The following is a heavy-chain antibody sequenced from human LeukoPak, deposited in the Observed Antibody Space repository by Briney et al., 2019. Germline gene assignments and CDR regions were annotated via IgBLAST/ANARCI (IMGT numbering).Heavy chain of an antibody. J-gene: IGHJ4*02. D-gene: IGHD4/OR15-4a*01. CDR2: ISSSGRTI. V-gene: IGHV3-48*03. CDR3: VGSANLAD. CDR1: GFTFSSYE. Sequence: GGSLRLSCAVSGFTFSSYEMNWVRQAPGKGLEWVSYISSSGRTIYNADSVKGRFTISRDNAKNSLYLQMYSLRVEDTAVYYCVGSANLADWGQGTLVTVSS.